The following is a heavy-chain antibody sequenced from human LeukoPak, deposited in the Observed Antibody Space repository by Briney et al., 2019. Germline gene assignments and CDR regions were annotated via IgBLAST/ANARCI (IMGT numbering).Heavy chain of an antibody. Sequence: PSETLSLTCAVSGGSISSSHWWSWVRQPPGKGLEWIGEIYHIGSTNYNPSLKSRVTISADTSKNQFSLKLSSVTAADTAVYYCARGRRDGYNLEYFDKWGQGTLVTVSS. D-gene: IGHD5-24*01. V-gene: IGHV4-4*02. CDR1: GGSISSSHW. CDR2: IYHIGST. J-gene: IGHJ4*02. CDR3: ARGRRDGYNLEYFDK.